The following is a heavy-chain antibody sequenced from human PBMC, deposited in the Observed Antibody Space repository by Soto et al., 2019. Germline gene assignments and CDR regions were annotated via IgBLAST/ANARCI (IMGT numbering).Heavy chain of an antibody. D-gene: IGHD2-8*02. CDR3: VRDHVTPGLYFDK. V-gene: IGHV3-7*04. CDR1: GFTFSRHW. J-gene: IGHJ4*02. Sequence: GGSLRLSCAASGFTFSRHWMRWVRQAPGKGLEWVASIKQDGSEKSYVDSVKGRFTISRDNDKNSLYLQMSSLRADDTAVYSCVRDHVTPGLYFDKWGQGTLVTVSS. CDR2: IKQDGSEK.